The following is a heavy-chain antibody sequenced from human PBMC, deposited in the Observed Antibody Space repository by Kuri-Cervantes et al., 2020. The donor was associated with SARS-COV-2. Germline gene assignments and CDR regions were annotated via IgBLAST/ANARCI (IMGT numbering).Heavy chain of an antibody. CDR1: GYTFTSYD. J-gene: IGHJ4*02. V-gene: IGHV1-8*01. D-gene: IGHD3-3*01. CDR2: MNPNSGNT. Sequence: ASVKVSCKASGYTFTSYDINWVRQATGQGLEWMGWMNPNSGNTGYAQKFQGRVTMTRNTSISTAYMELSSLRSEDTAVYYCARSQIRVWSGYGHFDYWGQGTLVTVSS. CDR3: ARSQIRVWSGYGHFDY.